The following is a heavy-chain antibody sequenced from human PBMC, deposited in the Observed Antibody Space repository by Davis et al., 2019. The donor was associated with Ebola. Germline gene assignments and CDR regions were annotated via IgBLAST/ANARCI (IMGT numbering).Heavy chain of an antibody. D-gene: IGHD2/OR15-2a*01. J-gene: IGHJ3*01. Sequence: GESLKISCAASGFTFSNYAMSWVRQAPGKGLEWVSTISGSGGFTYYADSVKGRFTISRDNSKNTLHLQMNSLRVEDTAIYYCVKDTSNIWFDVWGQGTLVTVSS. CDR1: GFTFSNYA. CDR2: ISGSGGFT. V-gene: IGHV3-23*01. CDR3: VKDTSNIWFDV.